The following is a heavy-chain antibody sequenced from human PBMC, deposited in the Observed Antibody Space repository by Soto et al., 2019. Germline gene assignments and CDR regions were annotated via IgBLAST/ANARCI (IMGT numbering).Heavy chain of an antibody. CDR2: INPYNANK. Sequence: GASVKVACKASGYPLPYHGISWVRQAPGQGPEWMGWINPYNANKMYGEKVPGRVTMTTDTSRTVYMELTGLTSDDTAVYYCARDWTRPSWVSSSCPRGGWFDPWGQGTLVTVSS. CDR1: GYPLPYHG. J-gene: IGHJ5*02. CDR3: ARDWTRPSWVSSSCPRGGWFDP. V-gene: IGHV1-18*04. D-gene: IGHD2-15*01.